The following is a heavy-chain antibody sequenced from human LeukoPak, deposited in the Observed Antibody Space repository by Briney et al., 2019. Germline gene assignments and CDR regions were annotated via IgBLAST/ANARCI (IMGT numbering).Heavy chain of an antibody. CDR1: GYPFKTYG. Sequence: ASVKVSCKASGYPFKTYGISWVRQAPGQGLEWMGWISAYNGNTNYAQNLQGRDTMTTDTSTSTAYMELRSLRSDDTAVYYCARPYYYDGYFDYWGQGTLVTVSS. CDR3: ARPYYYDGYFDY. D-gene: IGHD3-22*01. CDR2: ISAYNGNT. J-gene: IGHJ4*02. V-gene: IGHV1-18*01.